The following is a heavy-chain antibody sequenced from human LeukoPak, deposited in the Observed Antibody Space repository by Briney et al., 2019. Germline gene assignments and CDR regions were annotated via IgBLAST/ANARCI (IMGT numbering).Heavy chain of an antibody. J-gene: IGHJ1*01. CDR3: ARPQYCSSTSCPTEYFQH. D-gene: IGHD2-2*01. Sequence: PGGSLRLSCAASGFTLSSYGMHWVRQAPGKGLEWVAVIWYDGSNKYYADSVKGRFTISRDNSKNTLYLQMNSLRAEDTAVYYCARPQYCSSTSCPTEYFQHWGQGTLVTVSS. V-gene: IGHV3-33*01. CDR1: GFTLSSYG. CDR2: IWYDGSNK.